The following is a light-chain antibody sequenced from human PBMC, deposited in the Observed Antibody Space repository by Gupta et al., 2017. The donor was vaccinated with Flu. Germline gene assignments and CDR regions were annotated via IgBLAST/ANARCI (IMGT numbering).Light chain of an antibody. J-gene: IGKJ5*01. CDR2: AS. V-gene: IGKV4-1*01. Sequence: ASTRQSGLPDRFSGSGSGTAFTPTISSLQAEDVAVYYCQQYYGDTVTFGQGPRLEIK. CDR3: QQYYGDTVT.